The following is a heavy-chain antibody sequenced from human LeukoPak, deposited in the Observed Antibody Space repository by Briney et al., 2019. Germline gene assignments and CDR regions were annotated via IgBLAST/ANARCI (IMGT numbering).Heavy chain of an antibody. V-gene: IGHV4-4*09. CDR2: IYTSGST. D-gene: IGHD1-26*01. Sequence: PSETLSLTCTVSGGSISSYYWRWIRQPPGKGLEWIGYIYTSGSTNYNPSLKSRVTISVDTSKNQFSLKLSSVTAADTAVYYCAREGSGGSYYSAFDYWGQGTLVTVSS. CDR1: GGSISSYY. J-gene: IGHJ4*02. CDR3: AREGSGGSYYSAFDY.